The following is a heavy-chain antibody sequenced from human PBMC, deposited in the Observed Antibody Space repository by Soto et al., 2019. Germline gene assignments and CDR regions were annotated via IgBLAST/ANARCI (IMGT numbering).Heavy chain of an antibody. J-gene: IGHJ4*02. Sequence: SVKVSCKASGGTFSRNTISWVRQAPGQGLEWMGGLIPIFGTANYAQRFQGRVTITADESTSTAYMELNRLRSEDTAVYYCARQFDYDTSGYYYAYWGQGTLVTVS. CDR3: ARQFDYDTSGYYYAY. D-gene: IGHD3-22*01. CDR1: GGTFSRNT. CDR2: LIPIFGTA. V-gene: IGHV1-69*13.